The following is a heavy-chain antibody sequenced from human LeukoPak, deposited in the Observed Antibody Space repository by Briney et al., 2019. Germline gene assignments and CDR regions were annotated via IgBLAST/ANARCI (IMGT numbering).Heavy chain of an antibody. J-gene: IGHJ4*02. Sequence: QAGGSLRLSCAASGFTFSDYSMTWVRQAPGKGLEWVSSISSSGGSTYYADSVRGRFTISRDNSKNTLYLQMNSLRAEDTAIYYCAKDLVTGSLDYWGQGTLVTVSS. V-gene: IGHV3-23*01. CDR1: GFTFSDYS. CDR2: ISSSGGST. CDR3: AKDLVTGSLDY. D-gene: IGHD3-10*01.